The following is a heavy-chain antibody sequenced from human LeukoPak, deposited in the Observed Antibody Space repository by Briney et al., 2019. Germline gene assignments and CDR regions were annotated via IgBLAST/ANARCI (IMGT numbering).Heavy chain of an antibody. V-gene: IGHV1-69*02. D-gene: IGHD2-2*01. Sequence: SVKVSCKASGGTFSSYTISWVRQTPGQGLEWMGRIIPILGIANYAQKFRGRVTITADKSTSTAYMELSSLRSEDTAVYYCARVSRYCSSTSCPPALGYWGQGTLVTVSS. CDR3: ARVSRYCSSTSCPPALGY. J-gene: IGHJ4*02. CDR2: IIPILGIA. CDR1: GGTFSSYT.